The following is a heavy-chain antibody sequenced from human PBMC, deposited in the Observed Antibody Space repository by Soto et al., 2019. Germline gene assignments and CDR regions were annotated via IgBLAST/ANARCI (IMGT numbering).Heavy chain of an antibody. CDR1: GFIVNGKKY. Sequence: DVQVEESGGGLIQPGGSLRLSCAASGFIVNGKKYLTWVRQAPGKGREWLSAVYSADGTFYAESVKGRFTVSLDNVKNTVYLHMNSLRSEDTGVYYGATWRLREHDFDVWGPGTRVTVSP. J-gene: IGHJ3*01. D-gene: IGHD4-17*01. V-gene: IGHV3-53*01. CDR2: VYSADGT. CDR3: ATWRLREHDFDV.